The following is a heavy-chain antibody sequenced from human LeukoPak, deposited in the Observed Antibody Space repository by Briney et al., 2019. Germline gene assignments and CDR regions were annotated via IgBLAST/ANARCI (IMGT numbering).Heavy chain of an antibody. CDR3: ARAGYDSSGYSTYYFDY. V-gene: IGHV4-31*03. J-gene: IGHJ4*02. CDR2: IYYSGNA. CDR1: GGSINSGGCY. Sequence: PSETLSLACTVSGGSINSGGCYWSWIRQHPGKGLEWTGYIYYSGNAYYNPSLKSRVTISVDTSKNQFSLKLSSVTAADTAVYYCARAGYDSSGYSTYYFDYWGQGTLVTVSS. D-gene: IGHD3-22*01.